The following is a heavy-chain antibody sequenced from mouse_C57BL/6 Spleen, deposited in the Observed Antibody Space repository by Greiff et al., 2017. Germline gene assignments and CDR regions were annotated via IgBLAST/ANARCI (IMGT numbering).Heavy chain of an antibody. CDR1: GFSLSTSGMG. Sequence: VKLMESGPGILQSSPTLSLTCSFSGFSLSTSGMGVSWIRQPSGKGLEWLAHIYWDDDKRYNPSLKSRLTISKDTSRNQVFLKITSVDTADTATYYCARIRAYYDAMDYWGQGTSVTVSS. J-gene: IGHJ4*01. CDR3: ARIRAYYDAMDY. D-gene: IGHD1-1*02. CDR2: IYWDDDK. V-gene: IGHV8-12*01.